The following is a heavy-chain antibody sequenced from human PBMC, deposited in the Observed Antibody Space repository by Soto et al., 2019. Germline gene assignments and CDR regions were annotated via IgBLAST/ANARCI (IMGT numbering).Heavy chain of an antibody. Sequence: EVQLLESGGGSVQPGGSLRLSCAASGFTFISYAMNWVRQAPGKGLEWVSAISGSADRTYYADSVKGRFTISRDNSNKILYLRMNSLRAEDTAVYYCAKVGSHSGSHYDAFDIWGQGTMVPVSS. CDR2: ISGSADRT. V-gene: IGHV3-23*01. D-gene: IGHD1-26*01. CDR3: AKVGSHSGSHYDAFDI. CDR1: GFTFISYA. J-gene: IGHJ3*02.